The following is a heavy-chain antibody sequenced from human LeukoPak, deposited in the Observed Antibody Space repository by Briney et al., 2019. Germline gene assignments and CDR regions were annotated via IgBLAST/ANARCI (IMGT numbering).Heavy chain of an antibody. V-gene: IGHV5-10-1*01. CDR1: GYSFTSDW. CDR3: ARTVQLELPFFDY. CDR2: IDPSDSYT. J-gene: IGHJ4*02. Sequence: GESLKISCKGSGYSFTSDWISWVRQMPGKGLEWMGRIDPSDSYTNYSPSFQGHVTISADKSISTAYLQWSSLKASDTAMYYCARTVQLELPFFDYWGQGTLVTVSS. D-gene: IGHD1-1*01.